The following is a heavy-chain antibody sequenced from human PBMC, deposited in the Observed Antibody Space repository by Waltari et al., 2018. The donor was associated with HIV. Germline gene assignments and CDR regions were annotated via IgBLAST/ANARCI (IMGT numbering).Heavy chain of an antibody. CDR2: ISNDGSSK. CDR3: ASPFYSDSTTYYYGLDY. J-gene: IGHJ4*02. D-gene: IGHD3-22*01. V-gene: IGHV3-30-3*01. Sequence: QVQLVESGGGVVQPGRSRRLSCAASGFTFSSFGMHWVRQAPGKGLGWVAVISNDGSSKYYADSVKGRFTISRDNSKNTLYLNMNSLRAEDTAVYYCASPFYSDSTTYYYGLDYWGQGTLVTVSS. CDR1: GFTFSSFG.